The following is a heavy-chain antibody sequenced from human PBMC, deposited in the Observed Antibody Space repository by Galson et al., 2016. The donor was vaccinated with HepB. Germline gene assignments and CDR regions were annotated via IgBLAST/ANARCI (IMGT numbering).Heavy chain of an antibody. D-gene: IGHD6-13*01. CDR1: GYTFTRYY. V-gene: IGHV1-69*06. J-gene: IGHJ5*02. CDR3: ARRGGLGSSPWFDP. Sequence: SVKVSCKASGYTFTRYYIHWVRQAPGQGLEWMGGIIPIFGTANYAQKFQGRVTITADKSTSTAYMELSSLRSEDTAVYYCARRGGLGSSPWFDPWGQGTLVTVSS. CDR2: IIPIFGTA.